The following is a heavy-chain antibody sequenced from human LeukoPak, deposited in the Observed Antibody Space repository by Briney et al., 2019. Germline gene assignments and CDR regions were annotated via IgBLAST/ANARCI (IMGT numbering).Heavy chain of an antibody. CDR2: MNPNSGNT. J-gene: IGHJ6*03. D-gene: IGHD1-26*01. CDR1: GYTFTSYD. V-gene: IGHV1-8*01. Sequence: ASVKVSCKASGYTFTSYDNNWVRQATGQGLEWMGWMNPNSGNTGYAQKFQGRVTMTRNTSISTAYMELSSLRSEDTAVYYCARAPEWGKANYYYYMDVWGKGTTVTVSS. CDR3: ARAPEWGKANYYYYMDV.